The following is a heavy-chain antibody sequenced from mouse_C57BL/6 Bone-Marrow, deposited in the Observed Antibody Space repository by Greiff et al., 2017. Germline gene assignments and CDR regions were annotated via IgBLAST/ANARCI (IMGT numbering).Heavy chain of an antibody. CDR2: IFPGSGST. CDR1: GYTFTDYY. D-gene: IGHD1-1*01. J-gene: IGHJ2*01. CDR3: AIGGYYGSSYGYFDY. V-gene: IGHV1-75*01. Sequence: QVQLQQSGPELVKPGASVKISCKASGYTFTDYYINWVKQRPGQGLEWIGWIFPGSGSTYYNEKFKGKATLTVDKSSSTAYMLLSSLTSEDSAVYFCAIGGYYGSSYGYFDYWGQGTTLTVSS.